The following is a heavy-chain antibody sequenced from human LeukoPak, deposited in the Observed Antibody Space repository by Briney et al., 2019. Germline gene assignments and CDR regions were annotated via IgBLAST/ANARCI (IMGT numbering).Heavy chain of an antibody. CDR1: GGSISNYY. D-gene: IGHD3-3*01. Sequence: SEALSLTCTVSGGSISNYYWSWIRQPAGKGLEWIGRIYTSGSTNYNPSLKSRVTMSVDTSKNQFSLKLSSVTAADTAVYYCARDRPHYDFWSGQGYYYYMDVWGKGTTVTVSS. J-gene: IGHJ6*03. CDR3: ARDRPHYDFWSGQGYYYYMDV. CDR2: IYTSGST. V-gene: IGHV4-4*07.